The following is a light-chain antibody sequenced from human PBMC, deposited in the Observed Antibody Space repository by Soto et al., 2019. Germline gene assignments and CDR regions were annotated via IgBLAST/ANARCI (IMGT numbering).Light chain of an antibody. V-gene: IGKV3-20*01. J-gene: IGKJ1*01. Sequence: EIVLTQSPGTLSLSPGERATLSCRASQSVTNNYLAWYQQKRGQAPRLLIYHASNRATGIPDRFSGSGSETDFTLTVSRLEPEDFAVYYCQQYSSPLRTFGQGTKVDIK. CDR3: QQYSSPLRT. CDR1: QSVTNNY. CDR2: HAS.